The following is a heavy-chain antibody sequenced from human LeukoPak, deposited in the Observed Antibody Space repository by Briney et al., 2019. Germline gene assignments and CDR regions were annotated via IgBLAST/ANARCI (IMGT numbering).Heavy chain of an antibody. CDR1: GGSISSGDYY. CDR3: ARDRGYGDYVGR. CDR2: IYYSGST. V-gene: IGHV4-30-4*08. J-gene: IGHJ4*02. D-gene: IGHD4-17*01. Sequence: SETLSLTCTVSGGSISSGDYYWSWIRQPPGKGLEWIGYIYYSGSTYYNPSLKSRVTISVDTSKNQFSLKLSSVTAADTAVYYCARDRGYGDYVGRWGQGTLVTVSS.